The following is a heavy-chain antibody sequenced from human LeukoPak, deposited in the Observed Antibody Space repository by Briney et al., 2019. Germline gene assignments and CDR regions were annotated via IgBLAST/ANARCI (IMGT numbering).Heavy chain of an antibody. Sequence: ASVKVSCKASGYTFTGYYMHWVRQAPGQGLEWMGWINPNSGGTNYAQKFQGRVTMTRDTSISTAYMELSRLRSDDTAVYYCARDSPNNWNYEEFDYWGQGTLVTVSS. V-gene: IGHV1-2*02. CDR2: INPNSGGT. D-gene: IGHD1-7*01. J-gene: IGHJ4*02. CDR1: GYTFTGYY. CDR3: ARDSPNNWNYEEFDY.